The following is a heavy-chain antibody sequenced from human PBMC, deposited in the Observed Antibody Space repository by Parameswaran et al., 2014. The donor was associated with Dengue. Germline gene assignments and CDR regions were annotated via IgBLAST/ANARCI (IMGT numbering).Heavy chain of an antibody. Sequence: WIRQPPGKGLEWIGEINHSGSTNYNPSLKSRVTISVDTSKNQFSLKLSSVTAADTAVYYCARGPFRAYGGRLEQGDYWGQGTLVTVSS. D-gene: IGHD4-23*01. CDR2: INHSGST. J-gene: IGHJ4*02. CDR3: ARGPFRAYGGRLEQGDY. V-gene: IGHV4-34*01.